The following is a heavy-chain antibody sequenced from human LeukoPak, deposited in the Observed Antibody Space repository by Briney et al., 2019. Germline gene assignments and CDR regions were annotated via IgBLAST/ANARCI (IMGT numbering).Heavy chain of an antibody. V-gene: IGHV4-59*08. CDR1: VDSISSYY. CDR3: ATVRAENSGSYYWDY. J-gene: IGHJ4*02. D-gene: IGHD1-26*01. Sequence: KPSETLSLTCTVSVDSISSYYWCWSRQPPGKGLEWMGCFYYSGNTNSNLSLKSRVTISVDMSKNQFSLKLMSVTAADTAVYYRATVRAENSGSYYWDYWGQGTLVTVSS. CDR2: FYYSGNT.